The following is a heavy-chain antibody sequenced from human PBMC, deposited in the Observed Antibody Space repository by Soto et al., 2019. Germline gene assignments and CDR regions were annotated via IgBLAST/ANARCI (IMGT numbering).Heavy chain of an antibody. CDR2: HHSDST. D-gene: IGHD3-16*01. CDR1: GGSMRGQH. J-gene: IGHJ4*02. Sequence: QVQLQESGPGLVKPSETLSLTCTVSGGSMRGQHWSWIRQPPGKGLEWIGHHSDSTNYNPSLKSRITISTHTSKNQISLKLSSVTPTDTAVYYCATYAVGAGGRGYCSQGTLVTVSS. CDR3: ATYAVGAGGRGY. V-gene: IGHV4-59*11.